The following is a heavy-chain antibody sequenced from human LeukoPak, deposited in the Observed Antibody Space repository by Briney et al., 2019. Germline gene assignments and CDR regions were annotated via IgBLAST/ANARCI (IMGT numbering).Heavy chain of an antibody. CDR1: GFTFSSYW. CDR3: ARYNWNYYFDY. J-gene: IGHJ4*02. D-gene: IGHD1-7*01. V-gene: IGHV3-7*01. CDR2: IKQDGSEK. Sequence: PGGSLRLSCAASGFTFSSYWMNWVRQAPGKGLEWVANIKQDGSEKYYVDPVKGRFTLSRDNAKNSLYLQMNSLRAEDTAVYYCARYNWNYYFDYWGQGTLVTVSS.